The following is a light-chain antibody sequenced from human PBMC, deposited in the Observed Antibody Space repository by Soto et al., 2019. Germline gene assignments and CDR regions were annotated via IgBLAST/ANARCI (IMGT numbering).Light chain of an antibody. Sequence: EIVLTQSPGTLSLSPGERATLSCRASQTVTSGYLAWYQQKPGQAPSLLIYGASSRAAGIPDRFSGRGSGTDFTLTISRLEPEDFAVYHCQQYGRSPLTFGGGTKVEIK. J-gene: IGKJ4*01. V-gene: IGKV3-20*01. CDR3: QQYGRSPLT. CDR2: GAS. CDR1: QTVTSGY.